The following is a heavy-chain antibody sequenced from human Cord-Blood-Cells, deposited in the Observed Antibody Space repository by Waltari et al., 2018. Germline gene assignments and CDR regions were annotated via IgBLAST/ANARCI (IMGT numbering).Heavy chain of an antibody. CDR3: AKDQTGTLDY. J-gene: IGHJ4*02. D-gene: IGHD1-1*01. Sequence: QVQLVESGGGVVQPGRSLRLSCAASGFTFSSYGMHWVRQAPGKGLEWVAVISYDGSNKYYVDSVKGRFTISRDNSKNTLYLQMNSLRAEDTAVYYCAKDQTGTLDYWGQGTLVTVSS. V-gene: IGHV3-30*18. CDR2: ISYDGSNK. CDR1: GFTFSSYG.